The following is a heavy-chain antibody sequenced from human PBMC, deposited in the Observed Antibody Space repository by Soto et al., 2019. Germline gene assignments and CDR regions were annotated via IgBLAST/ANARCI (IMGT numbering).Heavy chain of an antibody. CDR2: ISGSDGST. J-gene: IGHJ4*02. CDR3: AKEYSSGWYYFDY. V-gene: IGHV3-23*01. CDR1: GFTFSSYA. Sequence: GGSLRLSCAASGFTFSSYAMSWVRQAPGEGLEWVSTISGSDGSTYYADSVKGRFTISRDNSKHTLYLQMNSLRAEDTAVYYCAKEYSSGWYYFDYWGQGTLVTVSS. D-gene: IGHD6-19*01.